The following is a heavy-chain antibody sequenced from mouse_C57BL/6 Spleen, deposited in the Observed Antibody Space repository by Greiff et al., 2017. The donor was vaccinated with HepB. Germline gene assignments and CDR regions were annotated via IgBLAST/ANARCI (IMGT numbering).Heavy chain of an antibody. CDR1: GYTFTSYW. CDR3: ARSGLLRHYFDY. D-gene: IGHD1-1*01. J-gene: IGHJ2*01. V-gene: IGHV1-52*01. Sequence: QVQLKQPGAELVRPGSSVKLSCKASGYTFTSYWMHWVKQRPIQGLEWIGNIDPSDSETHYNQKFKDKATLTVDKSSSTAYMQLSSLTSEDSAVYYCARSGLLRHYFDYWGQGTTLTVSS. CDR2: IDPSDSET.